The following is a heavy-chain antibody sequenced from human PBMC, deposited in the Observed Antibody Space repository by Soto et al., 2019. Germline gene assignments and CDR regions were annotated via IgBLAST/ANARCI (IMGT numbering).Heavy chain of an antibody. J-gene: IGHJ5*02. D-gene: IGHD6-13*01. CDR2: IYYSGRT. Sequence: QVQLQESGPGLVKPSQTLSLTCTVSGGSISSGGYYWSWIRQHPGKGLEWIGYIYYSGRTNYNPSLKKRVPITGDTSKNQFSLKLNSVTAADTALYYCARVFSDSSSFFDPWGQGPLVTVSS. CDR3: ARVFSDSSSFFDP. CDR1: GGSISSGGYY. V-gene: IGHV4-31*03.